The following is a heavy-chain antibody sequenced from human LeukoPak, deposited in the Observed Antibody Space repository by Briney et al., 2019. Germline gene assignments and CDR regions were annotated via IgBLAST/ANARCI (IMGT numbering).Heavy chain of an antibody. CDR2: IYSGGST. V-gene: IGHV3-66*01. CDR1: GFTVSSNY. D-gene: IGHD2/OR15-2a*01. Sequence: GGSLRLSCAASGFTVSSNYMSWVRQAPGKGLEWVSVIYSGGSTYHADSVKGRFTISRDNSKNTLYLQMNSLRAEDTAVYYCAKDSAKKYDDYWGQGTLVTVSS. J-gene: IGHJ4*02. CDR3: AKDSAKKYDDY.